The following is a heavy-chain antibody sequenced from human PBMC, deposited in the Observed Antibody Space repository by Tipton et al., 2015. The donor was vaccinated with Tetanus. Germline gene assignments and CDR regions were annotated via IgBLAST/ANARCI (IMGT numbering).Heavy chain of an antibody. CDR1: GFTFKSYT. CDR2: ISGSRLTP. V-gene: IGHV3-23*01. J-gene: IGHJ6*03. D-gene: IGHD1-14*01. Sequence: SLRLSCAASGFTFKSYTMNWLRQTPGNGLEWVAAISGSRLTPYYADSVKGRFTISRDNSRNTLSLQLNSLRADDTATYFCAKEALGVLNLWGKGTTVVVSS. CDR3: AKEALGVLNL.